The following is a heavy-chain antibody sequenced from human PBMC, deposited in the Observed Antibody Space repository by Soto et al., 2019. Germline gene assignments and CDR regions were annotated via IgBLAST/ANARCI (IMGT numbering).Heavy chain of an antibody. V-gene: IGHV3-7*04. J-gene: IGHJ4*02. CDR3: GRDLRDWDSGSYSYDY. Sequence: GGSLRLSCAASGFTFSSYWMSWVRQAPGKGLEWVANIKQDGGEKYYVDSVKGRFTISRDDAKNSLYLQMNSLRAEDTAVYYCGRDLRDWDSGSYSYDYWGQGTLVTVSS. CDR1: GFTFSSYW. CDR2: IKQDGGEK. D-gene: IGHD1-26*01.